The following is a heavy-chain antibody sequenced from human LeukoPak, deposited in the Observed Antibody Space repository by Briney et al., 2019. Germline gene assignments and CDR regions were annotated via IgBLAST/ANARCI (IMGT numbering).Heavy chain of an antibody. J-gene: IGHJ4*02. CDR1: GFTFSHYW. CDR2: IKQEGSEK. Sequence: PGGSLRLSCAASGFTFSHYWMSWVRQAPGKGLEWVANIKQEGSEKYYVVSVKGRFTISRDNAKNSLYLQMNSLRAEDTAVYYCARGTYYYDSSGYYVFDSWGQGTLVTVSS. V-gene: IGHV3-7*04. D-gene: IGHD3-22*01. CDR3: ARGTYYYDSSGYYVFDS.